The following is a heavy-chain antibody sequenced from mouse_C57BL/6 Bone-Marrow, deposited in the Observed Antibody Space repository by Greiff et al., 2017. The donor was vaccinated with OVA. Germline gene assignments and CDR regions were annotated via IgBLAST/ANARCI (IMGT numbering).Heavy chain of an antibody. D-gene: IGHD2-2*01. CDR3: AGGDLIYYGYDGRVDYYAMDY. Sequence: QVQLQQPGTELVKPGASVKLSCKASGYTFTSYWMHWVKQRPGQGLEWIGNINPSNGGTNYNEKFKSKATLTVDKSSSTAYMQLSSLTSVDSAVYYCAGGDLIYYGYDGRVDYYAMDYWGQGTSVTVSS. J-gene: IGHJ4*01. CDR2: INPSNGGT. V-gene: IGHV1-53*01. CDR1: GYTFTSYW.